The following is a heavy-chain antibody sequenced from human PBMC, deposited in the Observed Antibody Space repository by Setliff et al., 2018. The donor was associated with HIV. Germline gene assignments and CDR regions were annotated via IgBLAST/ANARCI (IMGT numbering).Heavy chain of an antibody. CDR1: GGSIRTYY. D-gene: IGHD6-13*01. CDR3: ARGLAAAGSFGQYYFDF. J-gene: IGHJ4*02. Sequence: SETLSLTCTVSGGSIRTYYWSWIRQPPGKGLEWIGYIFYSVSTNYNPSLKGRVTISVDTSKNQFSLKLSSVTAADTAFYYCARGLAAAGSFGQYYFDFWGQGNLVTVSS. CDR2: IFYSVST. V-gene: IGHV4-59*08.